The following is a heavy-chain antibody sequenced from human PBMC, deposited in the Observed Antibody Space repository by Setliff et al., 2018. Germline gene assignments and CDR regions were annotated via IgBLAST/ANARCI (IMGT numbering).Heavy chain of an antibody. Sequence: SETLSLTCAVSGGTISSGDASWSWVRQPPGKGLEWIVYIYHAGRTNYNPSLRSRVTISVGTYKNQFFQNLSPVTAADTAVYYCGRGGRELLTFDIWGQGTMVTVSS. D-gene: IGHD1-26*01. CDR2: IYHAGRT. V-gene: IGHV4-30-2*01. CDR1: GGTISSGDAS. J-gene: IGHJ3*02. CDR3: GRGGRELLTFDI.